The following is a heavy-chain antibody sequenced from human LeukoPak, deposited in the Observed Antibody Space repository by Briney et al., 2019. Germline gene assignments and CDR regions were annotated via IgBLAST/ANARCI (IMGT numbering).Heavy chain of an antibody. CDR2: ISGSDGST. CDR1: GLTFSSYG. Sequence: GGSLRLSCAAFGLTFSSYGMSWVRRAPGKGLDWVSTISGSDGSTYYADSVKGRFTISRDNSKNTLYLQMNSLRAEDTAVYYCATGGYYYYYGMDVWGQGTTVTVSS. J-gene: IGHJ6*02. CDR3: ATGGYYYYYGMDV. V-gene: IGHV3-23*01.